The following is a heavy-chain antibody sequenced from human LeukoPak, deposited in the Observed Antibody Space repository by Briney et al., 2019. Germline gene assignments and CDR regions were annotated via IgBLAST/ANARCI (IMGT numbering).Heavy chain of an antibody. CDR1: GYTFTSYG. V-gene: IGHV1-18*01. CDR2: ISAYNGNT. J-gene: IGHJ4*02. Sequence: ASVEVSCKASGYTFTSYGISWVRQAPGQGLEWMGWISAYNGNTNYAQKLQGRVTMTTDTSTSTAYMELRSLRSDDTAVYYCARGYYDSSGYYPLPFDYWGQGTLVTVSS. D-gene: IGHD3-22*01. CDR3: ARGYYDSSGYYPLPFDY.